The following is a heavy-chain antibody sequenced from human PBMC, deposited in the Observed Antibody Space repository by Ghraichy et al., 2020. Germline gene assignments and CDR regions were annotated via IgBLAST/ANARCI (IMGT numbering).Heavy chain of an antibody. CDR3: ARDRPHTRFDP. CDR1: GFTFNSYW. CDR2: INNDGSER. Sequence: GGSLRLSCAASGFTFNSYWMNWVRQAPGKGLVWVSRINNDGSERIYADSVKGRFTISRDNVQNTMYLQMNSLRVEDTGVYYCARDRPHTRFDPWGQGNLGTVSP. J-gene: IGHJ5*02. V-gene: IGHV3-74*01.